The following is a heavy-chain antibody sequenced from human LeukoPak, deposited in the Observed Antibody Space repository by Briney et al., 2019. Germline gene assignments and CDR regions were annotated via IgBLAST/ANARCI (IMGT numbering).Heavy chain of an antibody. V-gene: IGHV1-24*01. CDR3: ASWAGYCSSTSCRGVDYSYYGVDV. J-gene: IGHJ6*02. CDR1: GYTLTELS. D-gene: IGHD2-2*01. CDR2: FDPEDGET. Sequence: GASVKVSCKVSGYTLTELSMHWVRQAPGKGLECMGGFDPEDGETIYAQKFQGRVTMTEDTSTDTAYMELSSLRSEDTAVYYCASWAGYCSSTSCRGVDYSYYGVDVWGQGTTVTVSS.